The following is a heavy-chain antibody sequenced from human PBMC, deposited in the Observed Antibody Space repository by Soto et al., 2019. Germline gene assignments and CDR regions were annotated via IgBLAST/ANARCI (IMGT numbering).Heavy chain of an antibody. J-gene: IGHJ4*02. CDR3: ARGPSGDKVDS. D-gene: IGHD7-27*01. V-gene: IGHV4-30-4*01. CDR1: GGSISTVDYW. CDR2: IYDGGRT. Sequence: SETLSLTCTVSGGSISTVDYWWSWIRQSPDMGLEWIGHIYDGGRTYNNPSLESRVTMSVDTSKSQLSLTLSSVSAADPAVYYCARGPSGDKVDSWGQGTLVTVSS.